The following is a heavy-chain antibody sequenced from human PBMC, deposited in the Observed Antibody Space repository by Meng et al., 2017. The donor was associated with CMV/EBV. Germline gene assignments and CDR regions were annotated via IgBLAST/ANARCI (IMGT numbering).Heavy chain of an antibody. V-gene: IGHV4-59*01. CDR3: ARGNNYFDY. Sequence: GSLSLTCTVSGGSISSYYWSWIRQPPGKGLEWIGYIYYSGSTNYNPSLKSRVTISVDTSKNQFSLKLSSVTAADTAVYYCARGNNYFDYWGQGTLVTVSS. J-gene: IGHJ4*02. CDR1: GGSISSYY. CDR2: IYYSGST.